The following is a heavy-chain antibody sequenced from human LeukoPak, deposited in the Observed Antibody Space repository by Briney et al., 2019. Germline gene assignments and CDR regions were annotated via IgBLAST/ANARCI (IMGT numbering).Heavy chain of an antibody. Sequence: ASVTVSCKASGYTFTRYGISWVRQAPGEGLEWMGWISAYNGNTNYAQKLQGRVTMTTDTSTSTAYMELRSLRSDDTAVYYCARDSVGRPYGIVATPPGGYWGQGTLVTVSS. V-gene: IGHV1-18*01. CDR3: ARDSVGRPYGIVATPPGGY. D-gene: IGHD5-12*01. CDR1: GYTFTRYG. CDR2: ISAYNGNT. J-gene: IGHJ4*02.